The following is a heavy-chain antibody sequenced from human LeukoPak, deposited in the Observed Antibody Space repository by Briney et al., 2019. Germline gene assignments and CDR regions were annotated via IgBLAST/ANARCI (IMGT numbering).Heavy chain of an antibody. CDR1: GGSISSGGYY. Sequence: PSQTLSLTCTVSGGSISSGGYYWSWIRQPPGKGLEWIGYIYYSGNTNYNLSLKSRVTISVDTSKNQFSLKLSSVTAADTAVYYCARGGFLEWPRYDAFDFWGQGTMVTVSS. J-gene: IGHJ3*01. CDR2: IYYSGNT. V-gene: IGHV4-61*08. D-gene: IGHD3-3*01. CDR3: ARGGFLEWPRYDAFDF.